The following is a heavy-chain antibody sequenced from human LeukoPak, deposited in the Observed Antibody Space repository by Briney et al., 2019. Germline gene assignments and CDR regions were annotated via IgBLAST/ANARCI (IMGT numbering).Heavy chain of an antibody. CDR3: AKEHEKMAVAGQWGFDH. CDR1: GFTFYRYA. D-gene: IGHD6-19*01. Sequence: GGSLRLSCAASGFTFYRYAISWVRQAPGKGLEWVSSISISASSTYYADSVRGRFTISRDFSTNTLYLQMNSLRDEDTAGYYCAKEHEKMAVAGQWGFDHLGQGTRVTVSS. CDR2: ISISASST. V-gene: IGHV3-23*01. J-gene: IGHJ4*02.